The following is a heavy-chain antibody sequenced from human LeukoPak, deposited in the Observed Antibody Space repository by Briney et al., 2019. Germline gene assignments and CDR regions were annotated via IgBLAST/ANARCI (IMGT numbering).Heavy chain of an antibody. CDR3: ARVTYYDFWSGPGYFDY. V-gene: IGHV1-46*01. CDR2: INPSGGST. CDR1: GYTFTSYY. Sequence: ASVKVSCKTSGYTFTSYYIHWVRQAPGQGLEWMGIINPSGGSTSYAQKFQGRVTMTRDTSTSTVYMELSSLRSEDTAVYYCARVTYYDFWSGPGYFDYWGQGTLVTVSS. J-gene: IGHJ4*02. D-gene: IGHD3-3*01.